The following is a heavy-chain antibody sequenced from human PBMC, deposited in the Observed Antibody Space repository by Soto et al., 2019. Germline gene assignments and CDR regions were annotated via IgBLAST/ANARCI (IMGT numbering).Heavy chain of an antibody. CDR1: GFTFSSYA. V-gene: IGHV3-23*01. J-gene: IGHJ5*02. D-gene: IGHD4-17*01. CDR3: TVTAGENWFDP. CDR2: ISGSGGST. Sequence: EVQLLESGGGLVQPGGSLRLSCAASGFTFSSYAMSWVRQAPGKGLEWVSAISGSGGSTYYADSVKGRFTISRDNSKNTLYLQMNSLRAEDTAVYFATVTAGENWFDPWGQGTLVTVSS.